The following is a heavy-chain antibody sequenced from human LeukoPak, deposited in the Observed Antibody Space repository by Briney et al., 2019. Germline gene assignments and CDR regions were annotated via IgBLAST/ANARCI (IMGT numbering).Heavy chain of an antibody. CDR3: AKSGGSSYYYYMDV. V-gene: IGHV1-8*01. D-gene: IGHD2-15*01. Sequence: ASVKVSCKASGYTFTSYDINWVRQATGQGLEWMGWMNPNSGNTGYAQKFQGRVTMTRNTSISTAYMELSSLRSEDTAEYYCAKSGGSSYYYYMDVWGKGTTVTISS. CDR2: MNPNSGNT. CDR1: GYTFTSYD. J-gene: IGHJ6*03.